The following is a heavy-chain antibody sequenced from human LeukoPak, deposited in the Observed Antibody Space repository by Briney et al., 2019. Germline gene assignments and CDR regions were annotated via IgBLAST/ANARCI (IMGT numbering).Heavy chain of an antibody. D-gene: IGHD6-13*01. CDR2: IKQEGSEK. CDR3: ASLAAVGIAY. V-gene: IGHV3-7*01. CDR1: RFTFSRYW. Sequence: GGSLRLSCVASRFTFSRYWMSWVRQAPGKGLEWVANIKQEGSEKYYVDSVKGRFTISKDNAKNSLYLQMNSLRAEDTAVYFCASLAAVGIAYWGQGTLVTVSS. J-gene: IGHJ4*02.